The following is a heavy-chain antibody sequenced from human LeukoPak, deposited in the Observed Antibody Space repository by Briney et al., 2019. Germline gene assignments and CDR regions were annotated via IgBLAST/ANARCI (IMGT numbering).Heavy chain of an antibody. CDR2: IIPIFGTA. D-gene: IGHD6-13*01. Sequence: GASVNVSCKASGGTFSSYAISWVRQAPGQGLEWMGGIIPIFGTANYAQKFQGRVTITADESTSTAYMELSSLRSEDTAVYYCARDLPPAAARWFDPWGQGTLVTVSS. CDR1: GGTFSSYA. J-gene: IGHJ5*02. V-gene: IGHV1-69*01. CDR3: ARDLPPAAARWFDP.